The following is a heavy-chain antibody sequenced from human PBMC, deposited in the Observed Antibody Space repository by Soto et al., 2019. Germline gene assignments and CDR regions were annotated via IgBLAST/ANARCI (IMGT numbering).Heavy chain of an antibody. CDR2: IYYSGST. V-gene: IGHV4-59*11. D-gene: IGHD2-2*01. Sequence: SETLSLTCTVSGGPISSHYWSWIRQPPGKGLEWIGYIYYSGSTNYNPSLKSRVTISVDTSKNQFSLKLSSVTAADTAVYYCARLPYCSSTSCKLDDYWGQGTLVTVSS. J-gene: IGHJ4*02. CDR3: ARLPYCSSTSCKLDDY. CDR1: GGPISSHY.